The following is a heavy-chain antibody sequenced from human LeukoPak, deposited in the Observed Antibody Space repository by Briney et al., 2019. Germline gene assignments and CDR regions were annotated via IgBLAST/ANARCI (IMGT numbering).Heavy chain of an antibody. Sequence: GGSLRLSCAASGFTFSSYGMHWVRQAPGKGLEWVAVIWYDGSNKYYADSVKGRFTISRDNSKNTLYLQMNSLRAEDTAVYYCTRVLSGSWDWFDPWGQGTLVTVSS. D-gene: IGHD3-22*01. CDR1: GFTFSSYG. CDR3: TRVLSGSWDWFDP. V-gene: IGHV3-33*01. CDR2: IWYDGSNK. J-gene: IGHJ5*02.